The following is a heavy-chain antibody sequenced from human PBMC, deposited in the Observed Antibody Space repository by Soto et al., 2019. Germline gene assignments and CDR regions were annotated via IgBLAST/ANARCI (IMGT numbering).Heavy chain of an antibody. D-gene: IGHD1-7*01. Sequence: GASVKVSCKASGYTFTGYYMHWVRQAPGQGLEWMGIINPSGGSTNYAQKFQGRVTMTRDTSTSTVYMELSSLRSEDTAVYYCARGDTGTTPYYYYYGMDVWGQGTTVTVSS. CDR3: ARGDTGTTPYYYYYGMDV. CDR2: INPSGGST. J-gene: IGHJ6*02. CDR1: GYTFTGYY. V-gene: IGHV1-46*01.